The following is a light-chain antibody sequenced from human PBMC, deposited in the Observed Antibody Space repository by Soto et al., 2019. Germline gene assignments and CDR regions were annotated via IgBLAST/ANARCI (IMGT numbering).Light chain of an antibody. CDR3: QQYYSTPT. CDR1: HSILSPSNNKNY. CDR2: WAS. J-gene: IGKJ1*01. V-gene: IGKV4-1*01. Sequence: DIVMTQSPDSLAVSLGERATLNCKSSHSILSPSNNKNYLAWYQHKPGQPPKPLIFWASTRESGVPDRFSGSGSVTDFTLTISSLQAEDVAIYYCQQYYSTPTFGQGTKVEIK.